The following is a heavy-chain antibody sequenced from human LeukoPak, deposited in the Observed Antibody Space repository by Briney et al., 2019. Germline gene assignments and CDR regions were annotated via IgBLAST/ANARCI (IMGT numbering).Heavy chain of an antibody. V-gene: IGHV3-43D*03. Sequence: GGSLRLSCAASGFTFDDYAMHWARQAPGKGLEWVSLIGWDGGYTYYADSVKGRFSIFRYNSKNSLYLQMNSLRAEDTALYYCAKGGVYDSSVYFDYWGQGTLVTVSS. D-gene: IGHD3-22*01. CDR1: GFTFDDYA. CDR3: AKGGVYDSSVYFDY. CDR2: IGWDGGYT. J-gene: IGHJ4*02.